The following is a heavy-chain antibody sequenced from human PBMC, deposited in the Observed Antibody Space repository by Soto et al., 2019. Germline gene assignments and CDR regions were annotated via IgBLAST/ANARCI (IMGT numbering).Heavy chain of an antibody. D-gene: IGHD3-3*01. Sequence: QVQLVESGGGVVQPGRSLRLSCAASGFTFSSYSMHWVRQAPGKGLEWVAVIWYDGSNKYYADSVKGRFTISRDNSKNTLYLQMNSLRAEDTAVYYCARGTYYDFWSGYYIGYWGQGTLVTVSS. CDR3: ARGTYYDFWSGYYIGY. V-gene: IGHV3-33*01. J-gene: IGHJ4*02. CDR1: GFTFSSYS. CDR2: IWYDGSNK.